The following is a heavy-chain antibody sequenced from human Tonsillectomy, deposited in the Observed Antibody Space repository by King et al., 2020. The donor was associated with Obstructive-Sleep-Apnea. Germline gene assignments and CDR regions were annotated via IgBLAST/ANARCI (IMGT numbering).Heavy chain of an antibody. CDR2: IGSAGDT. Sequence: VQLVESGGGLVQPGESLRLSCAASGFTISDYDMHWVRQSTTKGLEWVSTIGSAGDTYYPDSVKGRFTVSRENAKNSLSLEMNSLRAGDTAVYYCARGDCTGGGCYYFDCWGQGTLVTVSS. J-gene: IGHJ4*02. D-gene: IGHD2-8*02. V-gene: IGHV3-13*01. CDR3: ARGDCTGGGCYYFDC. CDR1: GFTISDYD.